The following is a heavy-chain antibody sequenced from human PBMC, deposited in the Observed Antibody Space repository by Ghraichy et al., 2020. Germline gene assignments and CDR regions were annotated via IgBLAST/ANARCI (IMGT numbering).Heavy chain of an antibody. Sequence: GGSLRLSCGAYGFNFNAYTMNWVRQAPGKGLEWLSYISNSGTSIDYADSVRGRFTISRDNAKSSLYLQMNNLRDDDTALYYCARDRSAGGGEESFDYWGQGTLVTVSS. CDR1: GFNFNAYT. V-gene: IGHV3-48*02. J-gene: IGHJ4*02. D-gene: IGHD2-15*01. CDR3: ARDRSAGGGEESFDY. CDR2: ISNSGTSI.